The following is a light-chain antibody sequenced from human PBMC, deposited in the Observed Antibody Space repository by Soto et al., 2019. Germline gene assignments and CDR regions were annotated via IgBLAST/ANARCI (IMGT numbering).Light chain of an antibody. Sequence: EIVLTQSPGIVYLSPGDRATLSFRASQTISSGFLAWYQQKVGQAPRLLIYGACSRATGIPDRFSGSGSGTDFTLTISRLEPEDFAVYYCQQYGSSPVTFGGGTKVDIK. J-gene: IGKJ4*01. V-gene: IGKV3-20*01. CDR2: GAC. CDR3: QQYGSSPVT. CDR1: QTISSGF.